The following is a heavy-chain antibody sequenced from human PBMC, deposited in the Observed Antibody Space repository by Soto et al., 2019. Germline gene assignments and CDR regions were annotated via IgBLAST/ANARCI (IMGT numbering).Heavy chain of an antibody. Sequence: QVQLQESGPGLVKPSETLSLTCTVSGGSISSYYWSWIRQPPGKGLEWIGYIYYSGSTNYNPSLKSRVTISVDTSKNQFSLKRSSVTAADTAVYYCARRYGTVFDYWGQGTLVTVSS. CDR3: ARRYGTVFDY. CDR1: GGSISSYY. D-gene: IGHD6-13*01. J-gene: IGHJ4*02. V-gene: IGHV4-59*01. CDR2: IYYSGST.